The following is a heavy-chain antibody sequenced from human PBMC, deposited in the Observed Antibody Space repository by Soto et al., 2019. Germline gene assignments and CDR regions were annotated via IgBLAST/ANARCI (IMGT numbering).Heavy chain of an antibody. CDR3: TTVGSGYCRDSSCYH. CDR2: IKSKTYGETT. D-gene: IGHD2-15*01. Sequence: GGSLRLSCAASGFSFSNAWMIWVRQAPGQGLEWVGRIKSKTYGETTDYAAPVKGRFTISRDDSKDMLYLQMNSLKTEDTAVYYCTTVGSGYCRDSSCYHWGQGTLVTVSS. CDR1: GFSFSNAW. V-gene: IGHV3-15*07. J-gene: IGHJ5*02.